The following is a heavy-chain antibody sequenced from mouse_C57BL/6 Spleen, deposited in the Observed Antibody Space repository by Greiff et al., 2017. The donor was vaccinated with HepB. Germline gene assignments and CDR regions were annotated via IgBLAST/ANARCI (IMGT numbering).Heavy chain of an antibody. J-gene: IGHJ2*01. CDR1: GYTFTSYW. D-gene: IGHD4-1*01. CDR3: ARSGANWDVGNYFDY. CDR2: IDPSDSYT. Sequence: QVQLQQPGAELVMPGASVKLSCKASGYTFTSYWMHWVKQRPGQGLEWIGEIDPSDSYTNYNQKFKGKSTLTVDKSSSTAYMQLSSLTSEDSAVYYCARSGANWDVGNYFDYWGQGTTLTVSS. V-gene: IGHV1-69*01.